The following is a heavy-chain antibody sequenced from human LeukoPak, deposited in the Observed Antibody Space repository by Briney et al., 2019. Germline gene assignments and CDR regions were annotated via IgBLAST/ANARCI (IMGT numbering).Heavy chain of an antibody. CDR2: IYYSGST. V-gene: IGHV4-39*07. Sequence: SETLSLTCTVSGGSISSSSYYWGWIRQPLGKGLEWIGSIYYSGSTYYNPSLKSRVTISVDTSKNQFSLKLSSVTAADTAVYYCARDLSWRYSFGYWGQGTLVTVSS. CDR3: ARDLSWRYSFGY. D-gene: IGHD6-13*01. J-gene: IGHJ4*02. CDR1: GGSISSSSYY.